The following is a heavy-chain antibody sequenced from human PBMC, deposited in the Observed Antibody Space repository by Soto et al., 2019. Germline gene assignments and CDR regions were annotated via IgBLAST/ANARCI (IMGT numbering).Heavy chain of an antibody. V-gene: IGHV4-4*07. D-gene: IGHD3-10*01. CDR2: IYTSGST. J-gene: IGHJ6*02. CDR3: ARDRGITMVRGVITHHYYYYGMDV. Sequence: SETLSLTCTVSGGSISSYYWSWIRQPAGKGLEWIGRIYTSGSTNYNPSLKSRVTMSVDTSKNQFSLKLSSVTAADTAVYYCARDRGITMVRGVITHHYYYYGMDVWGHGTTVTVSS. CDR1: GGSISSYY.